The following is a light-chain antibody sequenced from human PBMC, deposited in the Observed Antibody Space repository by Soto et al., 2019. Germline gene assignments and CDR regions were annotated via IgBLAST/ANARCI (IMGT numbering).Light chain of an antibody. CDR2: KAS. CDR1: QSISDW. Sequence: DIQMTQSPSTLSASVGDRVTITCRASQSISDWLAWYQQKPGESPKLLIYKASTLDKGVPSRLSGSGSETVFTLSSSSLQPGECATYFCQRYRSVGSFGQGARVEIK. V-gene: IGKV1-5*03. CDR3: QRYRSVGS. J-gene: IGKJ1*01.